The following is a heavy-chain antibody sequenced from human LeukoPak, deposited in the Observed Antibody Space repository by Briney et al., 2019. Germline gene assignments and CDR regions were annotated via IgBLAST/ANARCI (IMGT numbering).Heavy chain of an antibody. J-gene: IGHJ4*02. CDR2: ISSSSSYI. D-gene: IGHD5-12*01. CDR1: GFTFSSYS. Sequence: GGSLRLSCAASGFTFSSYSMNWVRQAPGKGLEWVSSISSSSSYIYYGDSVKGRFTISRDNAKDSLYLQMNSLRAEDTAVYYCARDYEIYWGQGTLVTVST. V-gene: IGHV3-21*01. CDR3: ARDYEIY.